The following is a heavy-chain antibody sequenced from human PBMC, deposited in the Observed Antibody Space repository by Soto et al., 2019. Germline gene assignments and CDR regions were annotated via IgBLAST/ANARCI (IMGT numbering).Heavy chain of an antibody. V-gene: IGHV1-8*01. CDR3: ARGGIITMIVPDAFDI. J-gene: IGHJ3*02. CDR2: MNPNSGNT. D-gene: IGHD3-22*01. Sequence: SVXVSCKASGYTXTXYDINWVRQATGQGLEWMGWMNPNSGNTGYAQKFQGRVTMTRNTSISTAYMELSSLRSEDTAVYYCARGGIITMIVPDAFDIWGQGTMVTVSS. CDR1: GYTXTXYD.